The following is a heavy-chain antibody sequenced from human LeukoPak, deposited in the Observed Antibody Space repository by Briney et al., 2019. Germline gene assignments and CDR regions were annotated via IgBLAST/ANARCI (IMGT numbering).Heavy chain of an antibody. V-gene: IGHV1-46*01. CDR2: VYVTGETT. CDR3: ATEAPGSYYFDY. J-gene: IGHJ4*02. Sequence: GASAKVSCQASGDTFTYYHIHWVRQAPGQGVAWMGAVYVTGETTRNTQNFQGRVTMTRDPSTATVYMELTSLRSEDTAVYYCATEAPGSYYFDYWGQGVLVTVSS. CDR1: GDTFTYYH.